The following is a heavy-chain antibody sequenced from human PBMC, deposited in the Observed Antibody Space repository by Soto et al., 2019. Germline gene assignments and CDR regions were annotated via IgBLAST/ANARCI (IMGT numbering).Heavy chain of an antibody. Sequence: SETLSLTCTVSGGSISSGYYYWSWIRQPPGKGLEWIGYIYYSGSTYYNPSLKSRVTISVDTSKNQFSLKLSSVTAADTAVYYCASNSYGYTFYDYLGQGTLVTVSS. CDR3: ASNSYGYTFYDY. CDR2: IYYSGST. J-gene: IGHJ4*02. V-gene: IGHV4-30-4*01. CDR1: GGSISSGYYY. D-gene: IGHD5-18*01.